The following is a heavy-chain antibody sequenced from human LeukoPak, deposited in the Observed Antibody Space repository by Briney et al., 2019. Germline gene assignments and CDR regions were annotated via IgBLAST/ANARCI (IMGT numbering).Heavy chain of an antibody. D-gene: IGHD2-15*01. CDR3: AREKFFGGSKEFDF. J-gene: IGHJ4*02. CDR2: INPNSGEP. CDR1: GNTFSGGYY. Sequence: AASVTVSCKASGNTFSGGYYIHWLRQAPGKGLEWRGGINPNSGEPNYGQNLKGRVTMTRDTSISTLYMELSGLRSDDAATYYCAREKFFGGSKEFDFWGQGVPVTVSS. V-gene: IGHV1-2*02.